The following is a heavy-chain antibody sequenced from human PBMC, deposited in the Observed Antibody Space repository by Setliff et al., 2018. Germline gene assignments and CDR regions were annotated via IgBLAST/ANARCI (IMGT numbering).Heavy chain of an antibody. D-gene: IGHD1-7*01. CDR3: AREFPFGELELRGPFDY. CDR1: GYTFTSYD. V-gene: IGHV1-8*01. CDR2: MNPNSGNT. Sequence: GASVKVSCKASGYTFTSYDINWVRQATGQGLEWMGWMNPNSGNTGYAQKLQGRVTFTRNTSTNTAYMELSSLISEDMAVYYCAREFPFGELELRGPFDYWGQGTLVTVSS. J-gene: IGHJ4*02.